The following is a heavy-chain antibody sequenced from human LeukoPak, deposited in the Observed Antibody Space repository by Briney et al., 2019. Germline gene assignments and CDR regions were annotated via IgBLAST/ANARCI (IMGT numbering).Heavy chain of an antibody. CDR3: AKDRSENVFASQVMPNWFDF. D-gene: IGHD3-3*01. CDR1: GFTFEDYA. CDR2: IDWGSGSI. V-gene: IGHV3-9*01. Sequence: HPGGSLRLSCAASGFTFEDYAMHWVRQAPGKGLEWVSSIDWGSGSIAYADSVKGRFTVSRDNAKNSLYLQLNNLRPEDTALYYCAKDRSENVFASQVMPNWFDFWGQGTLVTVSS. J-gene: IGHJ5*01.